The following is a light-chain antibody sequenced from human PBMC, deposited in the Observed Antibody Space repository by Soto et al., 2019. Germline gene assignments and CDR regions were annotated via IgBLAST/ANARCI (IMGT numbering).Light chain of an antibody. CDR2: KAS. CDR1: QSISTW. CDR3: QQYNTYPLT. V-gene: IGKV1-5*03. J-gene: IGKJ4*01. Sequence: DIQITQSPSTLSASVGDRVTITCRASQSISTWLAWYQQKPGKAPKLLIYKASSLEGGVPSRFGGSGSGTLFNITISSLHPDDFATYYCQQYNTYPLTFGGGTNVDIK.